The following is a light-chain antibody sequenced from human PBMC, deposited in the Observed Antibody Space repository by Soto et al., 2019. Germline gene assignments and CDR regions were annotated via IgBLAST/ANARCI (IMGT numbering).Light chain of an antibody. J-gene: IGKJ4*01. CDR2: DAS. CDR1: QSVSSC. V-gene: IGKV3-11*01. CDR3: QQRYNGTPIT. Sequence: EIAFTQSPATLSLSPGERATLSCRASQSVSSCLAWYQQKPGQAPRLLIYDASNRATGISARFSGSGSGTDFTLTITSLEPEDSAVYYCQQRYNGTPITLGGGTKVDIK.